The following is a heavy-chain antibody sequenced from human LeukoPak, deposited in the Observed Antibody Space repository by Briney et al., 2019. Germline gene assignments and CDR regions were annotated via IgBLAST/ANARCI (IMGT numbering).Heavy chain of an antibody. CDR1: GGSISSGGYY. CDR3: ARDALGDPARFDP. D-gene: IGHD4-17*01. V-gene: IGHV4-31*03. J-gene: IGHJ5*02. CDR2: IYYSGST. Sequence: SETLSLTCTVSGGSISSGGYYWSWIRQHPGKGLEWIGYIYYSGSTYYNPSLKSRVTISVDTSKNQFSLKLSSVTAADTAVYYCARDALGDPARFDPWGQGTLVTVSS.